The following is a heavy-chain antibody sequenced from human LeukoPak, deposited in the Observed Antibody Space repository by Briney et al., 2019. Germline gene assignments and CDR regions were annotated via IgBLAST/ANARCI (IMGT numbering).Heavy chain of an antibody. CDR1: GFTFSSYA. J-gene: IGHJ4*02. D-gene: IGHD4-17*01. Sequence: PGRSLRLSCAASGFTFSSYAMHWVRQAPGKGLEWVAVISYDGSNKYYADSVKGRFTISRDNSKNTLYLQMNSLRAEDMAVYYCARDVGDYDEGDYFDYWGQGTLVTVSS. CDR2: ISYDGSNK. CDR3: ARDVGDYDEGDYFDY. V-gene: IGHV3-30-3*01.